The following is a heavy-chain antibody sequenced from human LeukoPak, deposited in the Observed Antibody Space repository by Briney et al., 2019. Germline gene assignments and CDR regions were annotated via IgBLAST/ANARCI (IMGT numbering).Heavy chain of an antibody. CDR3: ARVGDSGSCFDY. V-gene: IGHV1-2*06. CDR1: GYTFTGYY. CDR2: INPNSGGT. D-gene: IGHD1-26*01. Sequence: ASVNVSCTASGYTFTGYYMHWVRQAPGQGLEWMGRINPNSGGTNYAQKFQGRVTMTRDTSISTAYMELSRLRSDDTAVYYCARVGDSGSCFDYWGQGTLVTVSS. J-gene: IGHJ4*02.